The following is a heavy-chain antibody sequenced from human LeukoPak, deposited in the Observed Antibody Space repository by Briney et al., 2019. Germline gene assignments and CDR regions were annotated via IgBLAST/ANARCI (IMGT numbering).Heavy chain of an antibody. D-gene: IGHD3-3*01. J-gene: IGHJ4*02. CDR2: MNSDGRTT. Sequence: GGSLRLSCAASGFIFSNYWMHWVRQAPGKGLVWVSNMNSDGRTTNYADSVKGRFTISRENAKNTLYLQMNSLRAEDTAVYYCARHGVTLDYWGQGTLVTVSS. V-gene: IGHV3-74*01. CDR1: GFIFSNYW. CDR3: ARHGVTLDY.